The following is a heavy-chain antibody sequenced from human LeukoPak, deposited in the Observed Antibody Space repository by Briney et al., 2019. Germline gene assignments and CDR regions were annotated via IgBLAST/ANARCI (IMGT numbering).Heavy chain of an antibody. CDR1: GGSISSYY. CDR2: IYYSGST. Sequence: SETLSLTCTVSGGSISSYYWSWIRQPPGKGLEWIGYIYYSGSTNYNPSLKSRVTISIDTSKNQFSLKLSSVTAAGTAVYYCARSYYYGSGSQGSYWYFDPWGRGTLVTVSS. J-gene: IGHJ2*01. V-gene: IGHV4-59*08. CDR3: ARSYYYGSGSQGSYWYFDP. D-gene: IGHD3-10*01.